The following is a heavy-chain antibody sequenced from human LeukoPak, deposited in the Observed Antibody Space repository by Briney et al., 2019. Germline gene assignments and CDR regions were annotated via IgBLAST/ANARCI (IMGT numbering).Heavy chain of an antibody. Sequence: GGSLRLSCAGSGFTFTYYAMQWVRQAPGEVLHWVAVVSNDGDIQDYTDSVKGRFIISRDDSKNTVYLQMNSLTVDDTAMYYCARGPDPVVRGPRRAFDLWGLRTMVTVSS. CDR2: VSNDGDIQ. V-gene: IGHV3-30-3*01. J-gene: IGHJ3*01. D-gene: IGHD3-10*01. CDR3: ARGPDPVVRGPRRAFDL. CDR1: GFTFTYYA.